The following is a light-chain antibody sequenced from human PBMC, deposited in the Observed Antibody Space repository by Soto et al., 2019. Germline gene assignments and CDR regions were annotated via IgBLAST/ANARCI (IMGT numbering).Light chain of an antibody. Sequence: QSALPQPASVYGSPGQSITISCSGTSSDVGNYDLVSWYQQHPGKAPQLMIYEVSERPSGGSNRFFGSKSVNTASLTISGLEAEDEADYYCYSYAGSRTWVFGGGTKVTGL. V-gene: IGLV2-23*02. J-gene: IGLJ3*02. CDR3: YSYAGSRTWV. CDR1: SSDVGNYDL. CDR2: EVS.